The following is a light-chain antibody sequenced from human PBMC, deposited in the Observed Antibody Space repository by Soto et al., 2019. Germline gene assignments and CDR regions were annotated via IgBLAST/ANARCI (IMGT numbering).Light chain of an antibody. V-gene: IGKV1-5*03. CDR2: KAP. CDR1: QGISSW. CDR3: LQYNSYPWS. Sequence: DTQMTQSPSTLSASVGDRVTITCRASQGISSWLAWYQQKPGKAPNLLIFKAPTLESGVPSRFSVSGSGPYFTLTISSLQTDDFATSYCLQYNSYPWSFRKGTKVEIK. J-gene: IGKJ1*01.